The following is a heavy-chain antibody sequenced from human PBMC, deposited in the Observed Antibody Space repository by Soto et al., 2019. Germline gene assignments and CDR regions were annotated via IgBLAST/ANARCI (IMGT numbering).Heavy chain of an antibody. V-gene: IGHV4-34*01. D-gene: IGHD3-22*01. CDR1: GGSFSGHS. Sequence: SETLSLTCAVYGGSFSGHSWTWIRQSPGKGLEWIGDINHSGRVNYSPSLKSRATISLDTSKNQFSLTLSAVTAADTAMYYCSTRAYDTNGYYRFDPWGQGTLVTVSS. J-gene: IGHJ5*01. CDR2: INHSGRV. CDR3: STRAYDTNGYYRFDP.